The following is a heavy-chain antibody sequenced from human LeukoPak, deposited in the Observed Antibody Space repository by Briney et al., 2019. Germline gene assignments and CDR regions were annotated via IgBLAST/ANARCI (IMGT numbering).Heavy chain of an antibody. D-gene: IGHD5-12*01. J-gene: IGHJ6*04. Sequence: GGSLRLSCAASGFTIDDYAIHWVRQAPGKGLEWVSLISWDGGSTYYADSVKGRFTISRDNSRHTLYLQMNSLGAEDTALYYCAKDKEYSGFGPILSGYYYGMDVWGKGTTVTVSS. CDR3: AKDKEYSGFGPILSGYYYGMDV. V-gene: IGHV3-43D*04. CDR1: GFTIDDYA. CDR2: ISWDGGST.